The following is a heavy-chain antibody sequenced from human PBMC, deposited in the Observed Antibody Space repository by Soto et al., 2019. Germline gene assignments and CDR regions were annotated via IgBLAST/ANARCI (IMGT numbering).Heavy chain of an antibody. CDR2: VSHDGVDN. CDR1: GFMLSCYG. CDR3: AKXIGGVKASGRTGNWINP. D-gene: IGHD3-3*01. J-gene: IGHJ5*02. Sequence: PGGSMRLSCAASGFMLSCYGMHWIRQAPGKGLERVAVVSHDGVDNYYGDSVMGRCTVSRDDSKNTLFLQIDSVTADDSGVYYCAKXIGGVKASGRTGNWINPWPLGSLVTVSS. V-gene: IGHV3-30*18.